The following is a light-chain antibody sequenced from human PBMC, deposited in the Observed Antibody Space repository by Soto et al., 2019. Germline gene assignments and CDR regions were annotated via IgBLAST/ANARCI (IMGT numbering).Light chain of an antibody. CDR2: EVS. CDR3: SSFTSAYTFV. CDR1: SSDAGGYNY. J-gene: IGLJ1*01. Sequence: QSALAQPASVSGSPGQSIAISCTGTSSDAGGYNYVSWYQQHPGKAPKLLLSEVSNRPSGVSDRFSGSKSGNTASLTISGLQTQDEADYYCSSFTSAYTFVFGTGTKVTVL. V-gene: IGLV2-14*01.